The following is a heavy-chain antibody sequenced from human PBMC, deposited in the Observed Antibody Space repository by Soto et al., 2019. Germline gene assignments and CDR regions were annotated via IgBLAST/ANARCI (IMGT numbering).Heavy chain of an antibody. CDR1: GFNFGDYS. D-gene: IGHD3-10*01. CDR3: AREQGGITKVRGDVDY. CDR2: IRRQTSGGTT. Sequence: GGSLRLSCTTSGFNFGDYSMSWFRQAPGKGLEWVSFIRRQTSGGTTEYAASMKGRFTISRDDSKSIAYLQMNSLKSEDTAVYYCAREQGGITKVRGDVDYWGQGTLVTVSS. V-gene: IGHV3-49*03. J-gene: IGHJ4*02.